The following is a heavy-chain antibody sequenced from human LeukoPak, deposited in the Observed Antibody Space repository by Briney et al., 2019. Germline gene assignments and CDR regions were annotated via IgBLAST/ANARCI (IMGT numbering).Heavy chain of an antibody. J-gene: IGHJ4*02. CDR2: INSDGTIT. CDR3: ARDVPGRLGGVDY. D-gene: IGHD6-25*01. V-gene: IGHV3-74*01. CDR1: GFTFGTYW. Sequence: GGSLRLSCAASGFTFGTYWMHWVRQAPGKGLVWVSRINSDGTITTYADSVKGRFTISRDDAKNTLYLQMNSLRVEDTAVYYCARDVPGRLGGVDYWGQGTLVSVSS.